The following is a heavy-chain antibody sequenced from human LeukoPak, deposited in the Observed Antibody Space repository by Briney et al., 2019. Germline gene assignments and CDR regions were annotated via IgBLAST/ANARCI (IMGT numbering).Heavy chain of an antibody. CDR2: MSVGSGLI. CDR3: AREFEGTASGAGY. J-gene: IGHJ4*02. CDR1: GFIFSGYS. D-gene: IGHD3-16*01. V-gene: IGHV3-21*01. Sequence: PGGSLRLSCAASGFIFSGYSMNWVRQAPGKGLEWVASMSVGSGLIYYAESVRGRFTVSRDNAKNSLYLQMKSLRADDTAVYFCAREFEGTASGAGYWGQGTLVTVSS.